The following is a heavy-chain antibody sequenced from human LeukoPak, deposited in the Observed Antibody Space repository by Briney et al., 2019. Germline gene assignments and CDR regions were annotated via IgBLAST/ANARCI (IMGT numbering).Heavy chain of an antibody. V-gene: IGHV3-23*01. D-gene: IGHD4-17*01. Sequence: PGGSLRLSCAASGFTFSSYAMSWVRQATGKGLEWISGISGSGGSTYYADSVKRRSTISRDNSKNTLYLQMNSLRAEDTAVYYCAKDQRMTTVTTLDCWGQGTLVTVSS. CDR3: AKDQRMTTVTTLDC. J-gene: IGHJ4*02. CDR1: GFTFSSYA. CDR2: ISGSGGST.